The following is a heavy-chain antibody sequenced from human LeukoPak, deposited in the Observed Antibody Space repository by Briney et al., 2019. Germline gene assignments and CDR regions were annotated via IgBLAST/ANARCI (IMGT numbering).Heavy chain of an antibody. V-gene: IGHV5-51*01. CDR1: GYSFTNYW. D-gene: IGHD5-24*01. CDR3: ARHVNFRSPYDY. Sequence: GESLKISCKGSGYSFTNYWIGWVRQMPGKGLEWMGIIYPGDSDTRYSPSSQGRVTISADKSIDTAFLQWSSLRASDTAMYYCARHVNFRSPYDYWGQGTLVTVSS. CDR2: IYPGDSDT. J-gene: IGHJ4*02.